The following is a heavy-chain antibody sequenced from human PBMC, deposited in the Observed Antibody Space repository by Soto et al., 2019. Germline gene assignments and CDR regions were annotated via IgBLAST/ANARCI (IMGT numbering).Heavy chain of an antibody. V-gene: IGHV1-3*01. CDR2: INAADGST. Sequence: QVQLVQSGAEVKKPGASMKVSCKASGYSFSSYAIHWVRQAPGQRLEYMGWINAADGSTKYSQKFQGRVAITRDTSANTAYMELKNLRFEDTAVYYCARERYQVLSDGMDVWGQGTSVTVSS. D-gene: IGHD2-2*01. J-gene: IGHJ6*02. CDR1: GYSFSSYA. CDR3: ARERYQVLSDGMDV.